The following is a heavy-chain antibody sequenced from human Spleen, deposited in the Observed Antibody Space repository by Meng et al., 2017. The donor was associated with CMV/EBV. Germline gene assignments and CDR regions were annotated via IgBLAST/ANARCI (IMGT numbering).Heavy chain of an antibody. CDR2: INPNGGST. V-gene: IGHV1-46*01. CDR3: ARDSRSGEGYFDY. D-gene: IGHD3-16*01. Sequence: ASVKVSCKASGGTFSSYAISWVRQAPGQGLEWVGIINPNGGSTGYAQKFQGRVTMTRDTSTSTVYMELRSLRSEDTAVYYCARDSRSGEGYFDYWGQGTLVTVSS. J-gene: IGHJ4*02. CDR1: GGTFSSYA.